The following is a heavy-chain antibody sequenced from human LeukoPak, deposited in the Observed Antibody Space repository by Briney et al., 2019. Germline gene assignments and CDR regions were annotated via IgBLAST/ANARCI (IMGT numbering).Heavy chain of an antibody. CDR1: GGPISSYY. V-gene: IGHV4-59*01. J-gene: IGHJ4*02. CDR3: AGASIGIAAPYYFDY. CDR2: IYYSGST. D-gene: IGHD6-13*01. Sequence: SETLSLTCTVSGGPISSYYWSWIRQPPGKGLEWIGYIYYSGSTNYNPSLKSRVTISVDTSKNQFSLKLSSVTAADTAVYYCAGASIGIAAPYYFDYWGQGTLVTVSS.